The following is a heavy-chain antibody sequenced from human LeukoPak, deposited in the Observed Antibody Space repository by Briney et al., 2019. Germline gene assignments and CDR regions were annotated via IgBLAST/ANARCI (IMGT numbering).Heavy chain of an antibody. D-gene: IGHD2-21*02. CDR3: ARRIHCAGDCSFDY. J-gene: IGHJ4*02. Sequence: GASVKVSCRASGYTFTSNYMHWVRQAPGQGLEWMGWINPNSGGTNYAQKFQGRVTMTRDTSISSAYMELRSLRSDDTAMYYCARRIHCAGDCSFDYWGQGTLVTVSS. CDR1: GYTFTSNY. V-gene: IGHV1-2*02. CDR2: INPNSGGT.